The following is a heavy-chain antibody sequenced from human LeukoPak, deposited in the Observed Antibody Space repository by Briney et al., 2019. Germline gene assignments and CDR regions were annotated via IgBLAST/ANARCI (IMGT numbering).Heavy chain of an antibody. V-gene: IGHV4-61*08. D-gene: IGHD5-12*01. J-gene: IGHJ4*02. CDR3: TRAGTVATIVDH. CDR2: IYYDGRT. CDR1: GGSVSSGGYF. Sequence: SETLSLTCTVSGGSVSSGGYFWTWIRQPPGKGLEYIGYIYYDGRTNYNPSLKSRVTISLDTSKNQFSLRVTSVTAADTALYYCTRAGTVATIVDHWGQGTLVTVSS.